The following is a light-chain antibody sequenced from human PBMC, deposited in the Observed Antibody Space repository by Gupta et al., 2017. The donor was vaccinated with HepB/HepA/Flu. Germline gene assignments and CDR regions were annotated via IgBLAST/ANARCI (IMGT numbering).Light chain of an antibody. CDR2: QDD. V-gene: IGLV3-1*01. CDR1: TLGDKY. Sequence: SYELTQPPSVSVSPGQTASITCSGETLGDKYICWYQQKPGQSPVLVIYQDDRRPSGVPERFAGSNSGNTATLTISGTQALDEADYFCQAWDSYTAIFGGGTKLTVL. CDR3: QAWDSYTAI. J-gene: IGLJ2*01.